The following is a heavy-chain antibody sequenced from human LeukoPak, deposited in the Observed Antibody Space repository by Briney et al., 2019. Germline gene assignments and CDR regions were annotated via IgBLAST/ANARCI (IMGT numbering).Heavy chain of an antibody. Sequence: GGSLRLSCAASGFTFSSYSMNWVRQAPGKGLEWVSSISSSSSYIYYADSVKGRFTISRDNAKHSLYLQMNSLRAEDTAVYYCARPRGSYGSGSYSYYYYGMDVWGQGTTVTVSS. V-gene: IGHV3-21*01. J-gene: IGHJ6*02. CDR1: GFTFSSYS. CDR2: ISSSSSYI. CDR3: ARPRGSYGSGSYSYYYYGMDV. D-gene: IGHD3-10*01.